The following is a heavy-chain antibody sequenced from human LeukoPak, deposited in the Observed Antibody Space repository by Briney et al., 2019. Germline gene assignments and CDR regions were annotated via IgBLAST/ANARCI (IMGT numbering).Heavy chain of an antibody. CDR1: GFTFSSYA. J-gene: IGHJ6*03. V-gene: IGHV3-23*01. CDR2: ISGSGGST. D-gene: IGHD1-7*01. Sequence: PGGSLRLSCAASGFTFSSYAMSWVRQAPGKGLEWVSAISGSGGSTYYADSVKGRFTISRDNSKDTLYLQMNSLRAEDTAVYYCAKQFKAGWNSGPDYYYYYYMDVWGKGTTVTVSS. CDR3: AKQFKAGWNSGPDYYYYYYMDV.